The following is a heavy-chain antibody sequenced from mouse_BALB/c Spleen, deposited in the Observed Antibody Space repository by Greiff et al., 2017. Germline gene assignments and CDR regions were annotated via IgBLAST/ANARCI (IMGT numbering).Heavy chain of an antibody. Sequence: EVKLVESGGGLVQPGGSLRLSCATSGFTFTDYYMSWVRQPPGKALEWLGFIRNKANGYTTEYSASVKGRFTISRDNSQSILYLQMNTLRAEDSATYYCAREGDYYGSWYFDVWGAGTTVTVSS. CDR3: AREGDYYGSWYFDV. J-gene: IGHJ1*01. CDR2: IRNKANGYTT. CDR1: GFTFTDYY. D-gene: IGHD1-1*01. V-gene: IGHV7-3*02.